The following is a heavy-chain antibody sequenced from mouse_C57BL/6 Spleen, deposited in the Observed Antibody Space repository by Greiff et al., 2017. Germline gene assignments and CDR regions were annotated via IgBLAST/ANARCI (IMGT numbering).Heavy chain of an antibody. CDR3: ATITTKGFAY. CDR1: GYTFTSYW. J-gene: IGHJ3*01. CDR2: IDPSDSET. D-gene: IGHD1-1*01. V-gene: IGHV1-52*01. Sequence: VQLQQPGAELVRPGSSVKLSCKASGYTFTSYWMHWVKQRPIQGLEWIGNIDPSDSETYYNQKFKDKATLTVDKSSSTAYMQLSSLTSEDSAVYYCATITTKGFAYWGQGTLVTVSA.